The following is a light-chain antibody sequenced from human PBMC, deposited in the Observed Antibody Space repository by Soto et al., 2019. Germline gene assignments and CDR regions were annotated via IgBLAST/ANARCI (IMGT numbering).Light chain of an antibody. CDR3: CSYADSSTPYV. V-gene: IGLV2-23*01. CDR1: SSDFGSYNL. CDR2: EGS. J-gene: IGLJ1*01. Sequence: QSVLTQPASVSGSPGQSITISCTGTSSDFGSYNLVSWYQQHPGKAPKLMIYEGSKRPSGVSNRFSGSKSGNTASLTISGLQAEDEADYYCCSYADSSTPYVFGTGTKVTVL.